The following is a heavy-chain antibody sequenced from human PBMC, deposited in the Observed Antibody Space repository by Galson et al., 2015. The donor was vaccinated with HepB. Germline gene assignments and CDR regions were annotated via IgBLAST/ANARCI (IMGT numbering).Heavy chain of an antibody. CDR3: ARGAIVVVPAAIGYPGAIDDFNWFDP. CDR1: GGSISSSSYY. CDR2: IYYSGST. J-gene: IGHJ5*02. D-gene: IGHD2-2*01. V-gene: IGHV4-39*01. Sequence: LSLTCSVSGGSISSSSYYWGWIRQPPGKGLEWIGSIYYSGSTYYNPSLKSRVTISVDTSKNQFSLKLSSVTAADTAVYYCARGAIVVVPAAIGYPGAIDDFNWFDPWGQGTLVTVSS.